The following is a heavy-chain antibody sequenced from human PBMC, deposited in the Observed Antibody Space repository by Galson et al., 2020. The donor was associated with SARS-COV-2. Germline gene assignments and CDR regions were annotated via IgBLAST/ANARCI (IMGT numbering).Heavy chain of an antibody. Sequence: GGSLRLSCVAPGFTVSTNYMTWVRQAPGKEPEWVSVFYSGGNTYYTDSVKGRFTISRDNSKNTLYLQMDSLRAEDTAVYYCTREAGAPALRGRFDPWGQGTLVTVSS. V-gene: IGHV3-66*01. D-gene: IGHD3-16*01. J-gene: IGHJ5*02. CDR2: FYSGGNT. CDR1: GFTVSTNY. CDR3: TREAGAPALRGRFDP.